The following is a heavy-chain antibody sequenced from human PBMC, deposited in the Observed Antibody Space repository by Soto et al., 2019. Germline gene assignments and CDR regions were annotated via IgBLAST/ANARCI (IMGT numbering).Heavy chain of an antibody. Sequence: GESLKISCKGSGYSFTSYWIGWVRQMPGKGLEWMGIIYPGDSDTRYSPSFQGQVTISAGKSISTAYLQWSSLKASDTAMYYCARVGGYCSSTSCSYGMDVWGQGTTVTVSS. D-gene: IGHD2-2*01. CDR1: GYSFTSYW. J-gene: IGHJ6*02. CDR3: ARVGGYCSSTSCSYGMDV. V-gene: IGHV5-51*01. CDR2: IYPGDSDT.